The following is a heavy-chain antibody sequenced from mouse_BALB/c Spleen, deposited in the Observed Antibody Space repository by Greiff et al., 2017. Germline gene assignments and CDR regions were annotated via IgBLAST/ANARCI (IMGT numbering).Heavy chain of an antibody. V-gene: IGHV3-2*02. D-gene: IGHD2-2*01. J-gene: IGHJ3*01. CDR2: ISYSGST. Sequence: EVMLVESGPGLVKPSQSLSLTCTVTGYSITSDYAWNWIRQFPGNKLEWMGYISYSGSTSYNPSLKSRISITRDTSKNQFFLQLNSVTTEDTATYYCARSYYGYFWFAYWGQGTLVTVSA. CDR3: ARSYYGYFWFAY. CDR1: GYSITSDYA.